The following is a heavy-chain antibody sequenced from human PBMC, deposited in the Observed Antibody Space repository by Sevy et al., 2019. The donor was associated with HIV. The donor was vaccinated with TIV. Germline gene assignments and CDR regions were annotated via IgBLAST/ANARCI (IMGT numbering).Heavy chain of an antibody. Sequence: ASVKVSCKASGGTFSSYAISWVRQAPGQGLESMGGIIPIFGTANYAQKFQGRVTITADESTSTAYMELSSLRSEDTAVYYCARGGGIAQHYYYYYMDVWGKWTTVTVSS. J-gene: IGHJ6*03. V-gene: IGHV1-69*13. CDR1: GGTFSSYA. D-gene: IGHD6-13*01. CDR3: ARGGGIAQHYYYYYMDV. CDR2: IIPIFGTA.